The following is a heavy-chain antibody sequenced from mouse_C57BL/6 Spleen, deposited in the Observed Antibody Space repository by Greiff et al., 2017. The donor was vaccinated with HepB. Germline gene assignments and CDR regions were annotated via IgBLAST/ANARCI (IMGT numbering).Heavy chain of an antibody. CDR1: GYTFTGYW. CDR2: ILPGSGST. CDR3: ARSITTVVAKGFAY. Sequence: VKLQQSGAELMKPGASVKLSCKATGYTFTGYWIEWVKQRPGHGLEWIGEILPGSGSTNYNEKFKGKATFTADTSSNTASMQLSSLTTEDSAIYYCARSITTVVAKGFAYWGQGTLVTVSA. D-gene: IGHD1-1*01. V-gene: IGHV1-9*01. J-gene: IGHJ3*01.